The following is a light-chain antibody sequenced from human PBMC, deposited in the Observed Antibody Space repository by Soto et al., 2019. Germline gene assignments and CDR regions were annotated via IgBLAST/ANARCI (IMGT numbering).Light chain of an antibody. CDR3: QHYVERSPIT. J-gene: IGKJ5*01. CDR1: QSVSSR. CDR2: GAS. V-gene: IGKV3-20*01. Sequence: VLTHPPCTLSLSPGEIATLSCRASQSVSSRLAWYQQKPGQAPRLLISGASSRATGIPDRFSGSGSGTDFTLTISRLEPEDFALYYCQHYVERSPITFGQGTRLEIK.